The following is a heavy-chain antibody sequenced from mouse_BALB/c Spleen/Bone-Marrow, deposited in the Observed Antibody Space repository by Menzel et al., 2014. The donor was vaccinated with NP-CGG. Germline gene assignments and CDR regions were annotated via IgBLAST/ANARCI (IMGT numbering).Heavy chain of an antibody. J-gene: IGHJ3*01. CDR1: GFSLTSYG. D-gene: IGHD4-1*01. Sequence: VKLMESGPGLVAPSQSLSITCTVSGFSLTSYGVHWVRQPPGKSLEWLGIIWAGGNTNYNSALMSRLSISKDNSKSQVFLKMNSLQTDDTAMYYCARELGAWFAYWGQGTLVTVSA. CDR3: ARELGAWFAY. V-gene: IGHV2-9*02. CDR2: IWAGGNT.